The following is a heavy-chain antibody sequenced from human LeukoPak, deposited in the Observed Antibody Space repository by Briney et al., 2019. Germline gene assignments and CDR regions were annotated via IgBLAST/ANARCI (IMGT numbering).Heavy chain of an antibody. Sequence: SETLSLTCTVSVGSVSSGSYYWSWIRQPPGKGLEWIGYIYYSGSTNYNLSLKSRVTISVDTSKNQFSLKLSSVTAADTAVYYCARDHGDYADYWGQGTLVTVSS. D-gene: IGHD4-17*01. J-gene: IGHJ4*02. V-gene: IGHV4-61*01. CDR2: IYYSGST. CDR1: VGSVSSGSYY. CDR3: ARDHGDYADY.